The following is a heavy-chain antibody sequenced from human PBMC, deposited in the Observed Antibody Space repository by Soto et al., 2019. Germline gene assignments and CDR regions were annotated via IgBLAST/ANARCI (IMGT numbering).Heavy chain of an antibody. CDR2: IYFRGNT. Sequence: QLQLQESGPGLVKPPEILSLTCSVSGDSINSDKYYWGWIRKPPGKGLEWIGSIYFRGNTYYNPSLQTRCTISLDKSKSQYSLKLNSVTAADSAVYFCARLEGLATISYFFDFWGQGALVTVSS. CDR1: GDSINSDKYY. CDR3: ARLEGLATISYFFDF. D-gene: IGHD3-3*01. V-gene: IGHV4-39*01. J-gene: IGHJ4*02.